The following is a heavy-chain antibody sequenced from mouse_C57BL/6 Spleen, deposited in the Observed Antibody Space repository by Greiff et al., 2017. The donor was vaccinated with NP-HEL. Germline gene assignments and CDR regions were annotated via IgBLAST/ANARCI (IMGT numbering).Heavy chain of an antibody. J-gene: IGHJ4*01. CDR3: ARVPYYGSSYEAMDY. Sequence: VQLQQPGAELVKPGASVKLSCKASGYTFTSYWMHWVKQRPGQGLEWIGMIHPNSGSTNYNEKFKSKATLTVDKSSSTAYMQLSSLTSEDSAVYYCARVPYYGSSYEAMDYWGQGTSVTVSS. D-gene: IGHD1-1*01. V-gene: IGHV1-64*01. CDR1: GYTFTSYW. CDR2: IHPNSGST.